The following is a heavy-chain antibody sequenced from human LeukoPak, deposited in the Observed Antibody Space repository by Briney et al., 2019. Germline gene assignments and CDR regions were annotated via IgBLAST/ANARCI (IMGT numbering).Heavy chain of an antibody. V-gene: IGHV3-30*18. CDR1: GFTFSSYG. D-gene: IGHD1-1*01. CDR2: IAEDGSNE. CDR3: AKDRETTSSGTFDY. J-gene: IGHJ4*02. Sequence: PARALRLCCAASGFTFSSYGMHCVRQAPGKGGGRVAFIAEDGSNEKYTDSVKGRFTISRDNSNNTLYLRMNSLRAEDTGVYYCAKDRETTSSGTFDYWGQGTLVTVSS.